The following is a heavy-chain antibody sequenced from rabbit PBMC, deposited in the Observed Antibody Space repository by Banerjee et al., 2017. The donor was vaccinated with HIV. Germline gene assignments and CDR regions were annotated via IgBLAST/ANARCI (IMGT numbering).Heavy chain of an antibody. CDR1: GFSFSSSYW. J-gene: IGHJ4*01. Sequence: QSLEESGGDLVKPGASLTLTGTASGFSFSSSYWICWVRQAPGKGLEWIACIYAGSSGSTDYASWVNGRFTISSDNVQNTVDLQMTSLTAADTATYFCARGDAGTTYYPYYFDLWGPGTLVT. CDR3: ARGDAGTTYYPYYFDL. V-gene: IGHV1S40*01. D-gene: IGHD8-1*01. CDR2: IYAGSSGST.